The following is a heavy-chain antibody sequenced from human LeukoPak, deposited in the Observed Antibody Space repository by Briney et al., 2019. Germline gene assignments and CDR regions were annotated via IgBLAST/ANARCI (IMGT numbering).Heavy chain of an antibody. CDR3: SRKIGVTGEAFDY. CDR2: IKVDGSEK. V-gene: IGHV3-7*03. Sequence: PGGSLRLSCAASGFTFSNYWMSWVRQAPGKGLEWVANIKVDGSEKYYLDSVKGRFTISRDNAKNSVYLQMNSLRTEDTAVYYCSRKIGVTGEAFDYWGQGTLVTVSS. CDR1: GFTFSNYW. J-gene: IGHJ4*02. D-gene: IGHD3-3*01.